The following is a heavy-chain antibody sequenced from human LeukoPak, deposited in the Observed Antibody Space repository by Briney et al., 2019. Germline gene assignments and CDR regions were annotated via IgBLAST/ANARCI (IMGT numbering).Heavy chain of an antibody. Sequence: HPGGSLRLSCAASGFTFSSYEMNWVRQTPGKGLEWVANIKRDGSVEYYVDSVKGRFTISRDNTKNSLHLQMNSLRAEDTAVYYCARDSNPHGSGYYFDAFDMWGQGTMVTVSS. CDR2: IKRDGSVE. J-gene: IGHJ3*02. V-gene: IGHV3-7*01. CDR1: GFTFSSYE. CDR3: ARDSNPHGSGYYFDAFDM. D-gene: IGHD3-22*01.